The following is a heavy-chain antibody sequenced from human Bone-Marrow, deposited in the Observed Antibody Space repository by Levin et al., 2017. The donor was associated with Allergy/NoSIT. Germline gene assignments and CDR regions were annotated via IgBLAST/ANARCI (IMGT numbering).Heavy chain of an antibody. D-gene: IGHD3-3*01. CDR3: TAEKERGFLEWLFDFDY. CDR2: ISYDGSNK. Sequence: PGGSLRLSCAASGFTFSSYAMHWVRQAPGKGLEWVAVISYDGSNKYYADSVKGRFTISRDNSKNTLYLQMNSLRAEDTAVYYCTAEKERGFLEWLFDFDYWGQGTLVTVSS. V-gene: IGHV3-30-3*01. J-gene: IGHJ4*02. CDR1: GFTFSSYA.